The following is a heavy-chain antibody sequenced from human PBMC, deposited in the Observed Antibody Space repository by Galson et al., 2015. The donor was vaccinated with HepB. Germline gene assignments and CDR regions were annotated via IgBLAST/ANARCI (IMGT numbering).Heavy chain of an antibody. J-gene: IGHJ3*02. V-gene: IGHV3-48*01. D-gene: IGHD3-22*01. CDR1: GFTFSSYS. CDR2: ISSSSSTI. CDR3: ARSKTPYYYDSSGYYQGADAFDI. Sequence: SLRLSCAASGFTFSSYSMNWVRQAPGKGLEGVSYISSSSSTIYYADSVKVRFTISRDNAKNSLYLQMNSLRADDTAVYYCARSKTPYYYDSSGYYQGADAFDIWGQGTMVTVSS.